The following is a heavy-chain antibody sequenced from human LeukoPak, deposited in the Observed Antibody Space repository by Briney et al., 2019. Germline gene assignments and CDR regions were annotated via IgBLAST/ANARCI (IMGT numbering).Heavy chain of an antibody. CDR3: ARAGYNTNWPLRWFDP. Sequence: GASVKVSCKASGYTFTSYYMHWVRQAPGQGLEWMGIINPSGGSTSYAQKFQGRVTMTRDTSTSTAYMELSSLRSEDTAVYYCARAGYNTNWPLRWFDPWGQGTLVTVSS. CDR1: GYTFTSYY. V-gene: IGHV1-46*01. J-gene: IGHJ5*02. D-gene: IGHD6-13*01. CDR2: INPSGGST.